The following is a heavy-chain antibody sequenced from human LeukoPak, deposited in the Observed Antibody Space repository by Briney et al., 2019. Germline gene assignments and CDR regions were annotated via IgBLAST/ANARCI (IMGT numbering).Heavy chain of an antibody. V-gene: IGHV4-61*02. J-gene: IGHJ5*02. CDR3: ARGGRGFDP. CDR2: IYSSGST. Sequence: PSETLSLTCTVSGGSISSETYYWTWVRQPAGKGLEWIERIYSSGSTSYNPSLKSRVTISVDTSKNQFSLELNSVTASDMAVYYCARGGRGFDPWGQGTLVTVSS. CDR1: GGSISSETYY.